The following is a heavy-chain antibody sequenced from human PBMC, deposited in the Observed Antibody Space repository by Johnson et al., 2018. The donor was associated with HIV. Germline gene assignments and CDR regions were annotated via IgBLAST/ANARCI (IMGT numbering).Heavy chain of an antibody. CDR2: ISYDGSNK. Sequence: QVQLVESGGGVVQPGRSLRLSCVASGFTFSSYAMHLVRQAPGKGLEWVAVISYDGSNKYYADSVKGRFTISRDNSKNTVSLQMIILRPKDTAMYYCASGVTARAPLLIWGQGTMVTVSS. CDR3: ASGVTARAPLLI. CDR1: GFTFSSYA. V-gene: IGHV3-30*14. J-gene: IGHJ3*02. D-gene: IGHD6-6*01.